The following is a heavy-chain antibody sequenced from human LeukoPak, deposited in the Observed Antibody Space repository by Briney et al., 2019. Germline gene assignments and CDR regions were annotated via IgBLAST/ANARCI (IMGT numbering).Heavy chain of an antibody. Sequence: APVKVSCKASGYTFTSYGISWVRQAPGQGLEWMGWISAYNGNTNYAQKLQGRVTMTTDTSTSTAYMELRSLRSDDTAVYYCARAIKSIYYYYYMDVWGKGTTVTVSS. CDR2: ISAYNGNT. CDR3: ARAIKSIYYYYYMDV. V-gene: IGHV1-18*01. J-gene: IGHJ6*03. CDR1: GYTFTSYG.